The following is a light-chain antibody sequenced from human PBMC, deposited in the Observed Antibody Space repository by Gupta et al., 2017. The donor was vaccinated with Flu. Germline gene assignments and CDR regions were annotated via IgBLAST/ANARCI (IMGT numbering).Light chain of an antibody. CDR3: QQDYSNPLT. V-gene: IGKV4-1*01. Sequence: DIVMTQSPDSLAVSLGERATINCKSSQSVLYSSNNKNYLAWYQQKPGQPPKLLIYWASTRESGVPDRFSGSGSGTDFTLTISSLQAEDVAVYYCQQDYSNPLTFGGGTKVEIK. J-gene: IGKJ4*01. CDR1: QSVLYSSNNKNY. CDR2: WAS.